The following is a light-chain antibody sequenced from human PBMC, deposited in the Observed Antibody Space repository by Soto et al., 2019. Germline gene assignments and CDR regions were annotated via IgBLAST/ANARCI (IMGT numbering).Light chain of an antibody. CDR3: QQYDNWPWT. V-gene: IGKV3-15*01. J-gene: IGKJ1*01. CDR1: QSVSSN. CDR2: GAS. Sequence: EIVLTQSPATLSLSPGERATLSCRASQSVSSNLAWYQQKPGQAPRLLIYGASTRATGIPARFSGSGSGTDFTLTISSLQSEDFAVYYCQQYDNWPWTFGQGTKVDI.